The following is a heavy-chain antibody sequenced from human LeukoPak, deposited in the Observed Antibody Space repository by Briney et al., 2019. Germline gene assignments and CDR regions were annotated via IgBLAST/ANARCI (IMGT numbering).Heavy chain of an antibody. D-gene: IGHD3-3*01. V-gene: IGHV1-2*02. J-gene: IGHJ5*02. CDR2: INPNSGGT. CDR3: ARDRVVSAYNWFDP. CDR1: GYTFTGYY. Sequence: ASVKVYCKASGYTFTGYYMHWVRQAPGQGLEWMGWINPNSGGTNYAQKFQGRVTMTRDTSISTAYMELSRLRSDDTAVYYCARDRVVSAYNWFDPWGQGTLVTVSS.